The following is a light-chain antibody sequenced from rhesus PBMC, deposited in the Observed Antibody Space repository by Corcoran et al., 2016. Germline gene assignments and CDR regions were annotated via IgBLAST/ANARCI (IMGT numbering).Light chain of an antibody. CDR3: QQYNSAPRT. J-gene: IGKJ1*01. CDR1: QGFSSW. CDR2: KAS. Sequence: DIQMTQSPSSLSASVGDRVTITCRASQGFSSWLAWYQQKPGKAPKPLIYKASNLQSGVPSRFSGNGAWTEFTLTISSLQPEKFSTYYCQQYNSAPRTFGEGTKVEIK. V-gene: IGKV1-21*01.